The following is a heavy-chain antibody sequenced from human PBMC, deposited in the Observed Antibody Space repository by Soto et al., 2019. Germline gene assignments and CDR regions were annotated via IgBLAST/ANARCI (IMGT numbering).Heavy chain of an antibody. V-gene: IGHV3-15*01. CDR3: TTIAVTWGY. J-gene: IGHJ4*02. CDR2: IKSETDDGTT. D-gene: IGHD6-19*01. CDR1: GFTFSNAW. Sequence: EVQLVESGGGLVKPGGSLRLSCAASGFTFSNAWMTWVRQAPGKGLEWVGRIKSETDDGTTDYAAPVKGRFTISRDDSKDTLYLQMNSLTTEDTAVYYCTTIAVTWGYWGQGTLVTFAS.